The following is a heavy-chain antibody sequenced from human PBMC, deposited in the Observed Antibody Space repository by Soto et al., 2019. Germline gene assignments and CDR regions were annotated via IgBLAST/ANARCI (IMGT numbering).Heavy chain of an antibody. D-gene: IGHD2-8*02. V-gene: IGHV3-9*01. CDR2: ITWNSGNI. CDR1: GFTFDDYA. J-gene: IGHJ4*01. Sequence: EVQLVESGGGLVRPGRSLRLSCTASGFTFDDYAMHWVRQAPGRGLEWVSGITWNSGNIAYADSVKGRFTIARDDDNNSLYLQMNSLIPEDTALYYCVKDSYADFHLVLSTAEYFFDYWGHGTLVTVSS. CDR3: VKDSYADFHLVLSTAEYFFDY.